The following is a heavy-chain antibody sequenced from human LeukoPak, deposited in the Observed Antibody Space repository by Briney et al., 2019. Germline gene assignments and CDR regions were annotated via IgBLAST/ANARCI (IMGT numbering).Heavy chain of an antibody. V-gene: IGHV4-61*02. CDR2: IYTSGST. D-gene: IGHD2-15*01. J-gene: IGHJ5*02. CDR3: ARHYPPRQYCSGGSCYLGWFDP. Sequence: SETLSLTCTVSGGSISSGSYYWSWIRQPAGKGLEWIGRIYTSGSTNYNPSLKSRVTISVDTSKNQFSLKLSSVIAADTAVYYCARHYPPRQYCSGGSCYLGWFDPWGQGTLVTVSS. CDR1: GGSISSGSYY.